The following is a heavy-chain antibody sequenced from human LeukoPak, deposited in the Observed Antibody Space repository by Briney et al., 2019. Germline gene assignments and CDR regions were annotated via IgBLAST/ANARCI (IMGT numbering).Heavy chain of an antibody. Sequence: GGSLRLSCAASGFTFSSYAMSWVRQAPGKGLEWVSDINGSGGTTYYADSVKGRFTISRDNSKNTLFLQMNSLRAEDTAFYYCAKDGRWLQLEYYFDYWGQGTLVTVSS. J-gene: IGHJ4*02. CDR2: INGSGGTT. D-gene: IGHD5-24*01. CDR1: GFTFSSYA. V-gene: IGHV3-23*01. CDR3: AKDGRWLQLEYYFDY.